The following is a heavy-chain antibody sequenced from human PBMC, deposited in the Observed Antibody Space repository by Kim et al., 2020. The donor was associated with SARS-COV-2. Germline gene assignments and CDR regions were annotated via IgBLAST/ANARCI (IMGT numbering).Heavy chain of an antibody. CDR3: EVDGLALAASLYNY. V-gene: IGHV4-59*01. CDR2: IHYCATT. Sequence: SETLSLTCTDSGVSISSYYWHLIRQPPRKGLEWIGYIHYCATTNYNPTLKSRVILSIDTHKNQTSPKRSSVTVAATVVYYFEVDGLALAASLYNY. D-gene: IGHD3-16*01. CDR1: GVSISSYY. J-gene: IGHJ6*01.